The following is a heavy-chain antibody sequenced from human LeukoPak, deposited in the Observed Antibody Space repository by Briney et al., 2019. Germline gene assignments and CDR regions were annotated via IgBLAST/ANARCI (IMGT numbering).Heavy chain of an antibody. Sequence: SETLSLTCTVSGGSITNYYWSWIRQPPGKGLEWIGEINHSGSTNYNPSLKSRVTISVDTSKNQFSLKLSSVTAADTAVYYCARRGGYSYGYGAPTGYFDYWGQGTLVTVSS. CDR2: INHSGST. CDR3: ARRGGYSYGYGAPTGYFDY. V-gene: IGHV4-34*01. J-gene: IGHJ4*02. D-gene: IGHD5-18*01. CDR1: GGSITNYY.